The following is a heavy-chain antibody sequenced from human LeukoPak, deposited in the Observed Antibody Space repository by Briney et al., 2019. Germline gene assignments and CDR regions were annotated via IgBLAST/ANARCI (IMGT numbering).Heavy chain of an antibody. Sequence: ASVKVSCKASGYTFTSYGISWVRQAPGQGLEWVGWIRGDNGNTNYAQKLQGRVTMTTDTSTSTAYMELRSLGSDETAVYYCARVDLLTGYYFFDYWGQGTLVTVSS. J-gene: IGHJ4*02. D-gene: IGHD3-9*01. V-gene: IGHV1-18*01. CDR2: IRGDNGNT. CDR3: ARVDLLTGYYFFDY. CDR1: GYTFTSYG.